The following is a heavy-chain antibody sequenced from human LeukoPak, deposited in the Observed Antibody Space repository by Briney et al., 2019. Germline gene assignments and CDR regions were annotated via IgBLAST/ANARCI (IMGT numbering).Heavy chain of an antibody. CDR2: INPNSGGT. J-gene: IGHJ4*02. D-gene: IGHD3-10*01. CDR3: ARDVVRGANLVDY. CDR1: GYTFTGYY. Sequence: APVKVSCKASGYTFTGYYMHWVRQAPGQGLEWMGWINPNSGGTNYAQKFQGRVTMTRDTSISTAYMGLSRLRSDDTAVYYCARDVVRGANLVDYWGQGTLVTVSS. V-gene: IGHV1-2*02.